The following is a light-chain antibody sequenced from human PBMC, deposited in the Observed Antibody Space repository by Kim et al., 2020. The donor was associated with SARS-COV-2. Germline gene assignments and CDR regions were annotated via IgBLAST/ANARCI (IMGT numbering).Light chain of an antibody. V-gene: IGKV2-30*01. CDR1: QSLVYSYGNTY. CDR3: KQGKHCTPTWT. J-gene: IGKJ1*01. Sequence: DVVMTQSPLSLPAILGQPASISCRSSQSLVYSYGNTYLNWFQQKPGQSPRRPIFKVSNRDSGVPDRSSGSGSGTDFTLKISRVRAEDVEVYYYKQGKHCTPTWTFGQGTKVDIK. CDR2: KVS.